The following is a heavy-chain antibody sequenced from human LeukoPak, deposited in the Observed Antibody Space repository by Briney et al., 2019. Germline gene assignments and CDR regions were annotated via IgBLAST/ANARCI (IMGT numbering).Heavy chain of an antibody. CDR3: AKEELRRITMWGYMDV. J-gene: IGHJ6*03. CDR1: GCTFSSYG. Sequence: GGSLRLSCAASGCTFSSYGMHWVRQAPGKGLEWVAFIRYDGSKKYYTDSVKGRFTISRDNSKNTLYLQMNSLSAEDTAFYYCAKEELRRITMWGYMDVWGKGTTVTISS. V-gene: IGHV3-30*02. D-gene: IGHD3-10*02. CDR2: IRYDGSKK.